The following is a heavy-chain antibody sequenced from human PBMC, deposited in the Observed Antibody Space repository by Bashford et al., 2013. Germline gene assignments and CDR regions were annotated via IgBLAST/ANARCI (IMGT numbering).Heavy chain of an antibody. CDR2: INPNSGGT. CDR1: GGTFSSYA. V-gene: IGHV1-2*04. J-gene: IGHJ6*02. Sequence: ASVKVSCKASGGTFSSYAISWVRQAPGQGLEWMGWINPNSGGTNYAQKFQGWVTMTRDTSISTAYMELSRLRSDDTAVYYCARDHDSYYYGMDVWGQGTTVTVSS. CDR3: ARDHDSYYYGMDV.